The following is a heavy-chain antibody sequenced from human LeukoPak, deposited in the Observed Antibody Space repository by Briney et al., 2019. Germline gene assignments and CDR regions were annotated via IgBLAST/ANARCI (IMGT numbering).Heavy chain of an antibody. CDR3: ARVVQPINWFDP. D-gene: IGHD1-1*01. CDR1: GYSISSGYY. J-gene: IGHJ5*02. V-gene: IGHV4-38-2*02. CDR2: IHHSGST. Sequence: SETLSLTCTVSGYSISSGYYWGWIRQPPGKGLEWIGSIHHSGSTYYNPSLKSRVTISVDTSKNQFSLKLSSVTAADTAVYYCARVVQPINWFDPWGQGTLVTVSS.